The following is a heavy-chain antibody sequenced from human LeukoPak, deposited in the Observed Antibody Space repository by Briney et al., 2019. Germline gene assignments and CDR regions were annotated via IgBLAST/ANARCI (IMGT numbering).Heavy chain of an antibody. CDR1: GGSFSGYY. CDR2: INHSGST. V-gene: IGHV4-34*01. J-gene: IGHJ4*02. Sequence: ASETLSLTCAVYGGSFSGYYWSWIRQPPGKGLEWTGEINHSGSTNYNPSLKSRVTISVDTSKNQFSLKLSSVTAADTAVYYCARGPKAFDYWGQGTLVTVSS. CDR3: ARGPKAFDY.